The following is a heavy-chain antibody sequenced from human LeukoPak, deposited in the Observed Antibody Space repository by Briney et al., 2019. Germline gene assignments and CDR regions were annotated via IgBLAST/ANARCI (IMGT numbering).Heavy chain of an antibody. CDR2: ISRNGGNT. CDR3: VKITSSSGGDY. V-gene: IGHV3-64D*09. J-gene: IGHJ4*02. D-gene: IGHD6-19*01. Sequence: PGGSLRLSCSASGFTFSSYAMYWVRQAPGKGLEYVSGISRNGGNTYYADSVKGRFTISRDNSKNTLYLQMSSLRAEDTAVYYCVKITSSSGGDYWGQGTLVTVSS. CDR1: GFTFSSYA.